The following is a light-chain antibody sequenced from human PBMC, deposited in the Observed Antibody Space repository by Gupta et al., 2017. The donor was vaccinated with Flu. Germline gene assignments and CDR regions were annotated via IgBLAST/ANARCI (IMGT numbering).Light chain of an antibody. V-gene: IGLV3-21*02. J-gene: IGLJ2*01. Sequence: SSTRGRGSIGSNYVHWYQQRPGRSPTLVIDDDSHRPSGVPERFSGSNYGYTASVTITRVEVGAEDEYYCHCGYYSSGTVVFGGGTKLTVL. CDR2: DDS. CDR1: SIGSNY. CDR3: HCGYYSSGTVV.